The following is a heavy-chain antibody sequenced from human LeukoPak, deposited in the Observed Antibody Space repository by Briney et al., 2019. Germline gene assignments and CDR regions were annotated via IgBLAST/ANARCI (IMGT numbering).Heavy chain of an antibody. CDR1: GFTFSDSY. CDR3: ARGEDTAMVTGGYNWFDP. CDR2: ITNSGTTI. D-gene: IGHD5-18*01. Sequence: GGSLRLSCAASGFTFSDSYMSWIRQAPGKGLEWVSYITNSGTTIYYTDSVRGRFTVSRDNAKNSLYLLMNRLRAEDTAVYYCARGEDTAMVTGGYNWFDPWGQGTLVTVSS. V-gene: IGHV3-11*04. J-gene: IGHJ5*02.